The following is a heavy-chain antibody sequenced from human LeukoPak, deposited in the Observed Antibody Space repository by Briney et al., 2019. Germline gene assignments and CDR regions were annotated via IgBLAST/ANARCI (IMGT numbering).Heavy chain of an antibody. D-gene: IGHD1-1*01. CDR2: IKQDGSEK. CDR3: AREYNWKDCYFDY. J-gene: IGHJ4*02. Sequence: GGSLRLSCAASGFTFSSYWMSWVRQAPGKGLEWVANIKQDGSEKYYVDSVKGRFTISRDNAKNSLYLQMNSLRAEDTAVYYCAREYNWKDCYFDYWGQGTLVTVSS. CDR1: GFTFSSYW. V-gene: IGHV3-7*03.